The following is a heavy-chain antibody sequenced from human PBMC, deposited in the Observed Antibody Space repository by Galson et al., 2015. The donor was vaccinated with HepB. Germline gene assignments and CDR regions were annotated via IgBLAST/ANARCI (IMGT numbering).Heavy chain of an antibody. CDR1: GFTFSSYG. V-gene: IGHV3-33*01. D-gene: IGHD4-17*01. CDR3: ARDRADYGDYYHYYGMDV. J-gene: IGHJ6*02. CDR2: IWYDGSNK. Sequence: SLRLSCAASGFTFSSYGMHWVRQAPGKGLEWVAVIWYDGSNKYYADSVKGRFTISRDNSKNTLYLQMNSLRAEDTAVYYCARDRADYGDYYHYYGMDVWGQGTTVTVSS.